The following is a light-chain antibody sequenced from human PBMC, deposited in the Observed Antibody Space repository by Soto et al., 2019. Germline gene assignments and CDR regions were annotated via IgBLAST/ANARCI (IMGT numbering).Light chain of an antibody. CDR1: SSDDGSYNL. V-gene: IGLV2-23*01. CDR2: EGS. J-gene: IGLJ1*01. CDR3: CSYAGSSPLYV. Sequence: QSALTQPASVSGSPGQSITISCTGTSSDDGSYNLVSWYQQHPGKAPKLMIYEGSKRPSGVSNRFSGSKSGNTASLTISGLQAEDEADYYCCSYAGSSPLYVFGTGTKVTVL.